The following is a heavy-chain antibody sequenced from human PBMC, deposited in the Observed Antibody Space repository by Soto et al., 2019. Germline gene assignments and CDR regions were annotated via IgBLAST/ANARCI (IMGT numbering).Heavy chain of an antibody. J-gene: IGHJ5*02. V-gene: IGHV1-18*01. Sequence: QVQLVQSGAEVKKPGASVKVSCKASGYTFTTYGISWVRQAPGQGLEWMGWISAYSGNTDYTQKDQGRVTMTTDTSTSKAYMELRSLRSDDTAVYYRARDDSSGPGRFDPWGQGTQVIVSS. CDR1: GYTFTTYG. CDR2: ISAYSGNT. D-gene: IGHD3-22*01. CDR3: ARDDSSGPGRFDP.